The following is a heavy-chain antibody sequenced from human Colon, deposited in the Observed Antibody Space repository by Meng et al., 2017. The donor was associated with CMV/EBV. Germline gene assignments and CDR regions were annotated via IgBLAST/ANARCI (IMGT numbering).Heavy chain of an antibody. CDR2: IIPILGIA. V-gene: IGHV1-69*10. CDR1: FSRYD. Sequence: FSRYDISWVRQAPEQGLEWMGVIIPILGIANYAQKFQGRVTITADKSTSTAYMELSSLRSEDTAVYYCARDQRPSITIFGVGVWFDPWGQGTLVTVSS. CDR3: ARDQRPSITIFGVGVWFDP. J-gene: IGHJ5*02. D-gene: IGHD3-3*01.